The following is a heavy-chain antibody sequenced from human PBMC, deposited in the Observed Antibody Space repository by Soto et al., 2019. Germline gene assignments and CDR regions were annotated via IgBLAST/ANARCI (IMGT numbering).Heavy chain of an antibody. J-gene: IGHJ4*02. CDR1: GFTFSTYA. D-gene: IGHD3-10*01. CDR3: ARGSEESYPGSRIFDL. V-gene: IGHV3-23*01. CDR2: ISGSGGST. Sequence: EVQLLESGGGLVQPGGSLRLSCAASGFTFSTYAVSWVRQAPGKGLEWVSGISGSGGSTYYADSVKGRFTISRDNSKDTLYLLMSRLRDEDSARYFCARGSEESYPGSRIFDLWGRGTLVTVSS.